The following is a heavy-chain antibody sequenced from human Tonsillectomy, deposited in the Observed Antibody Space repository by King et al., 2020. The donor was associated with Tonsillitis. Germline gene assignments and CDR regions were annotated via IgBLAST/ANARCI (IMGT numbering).Heavy chain of an antibody. CDR1: GYTFTGYY. J-gene: IGHJ1*01. Sequence: VQLVESGAEVKKPGASVKVSCKASGYTFTGYYMHWVRQAPGQGLEWMGWINPNSGGTNYAQKFQGRVTMTRDTSISTAYMELSRLRSDDTALYYCALAVAADGGYFQHWGQGTLVTVSS. CDR3: ALAVAADGGYFQH. V-gene: IGHV1-2*02. CDR2: INPNSGGT. D-gene: IGHD6-19*01.